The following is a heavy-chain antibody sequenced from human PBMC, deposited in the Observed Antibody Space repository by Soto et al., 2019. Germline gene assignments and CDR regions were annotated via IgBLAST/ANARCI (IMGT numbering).Heavy chain of an antibody. CDR3: ARGGVRYNWTDFDY. CDR1: GYTFTSYD. Sequence: ASVKVSCKASGYTFTSYDINWVRQATGQGLEWMGWMNPNSGNTGYAQKFQGRVTMTRNTSISTAYMELSSLRSEDTAVYYCARGGVRYNWTDFDYWGQGTLVTVSS. V-gene: IGHV1-8*01. J-gene: IGHJ4*02. CDR2: MNPNSGNT. D-gene: IGHD1-20*01.